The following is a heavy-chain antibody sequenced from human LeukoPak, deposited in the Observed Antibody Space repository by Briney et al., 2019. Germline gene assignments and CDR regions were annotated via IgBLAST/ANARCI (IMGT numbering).Heavy chain of an antibody. CDR2: ISGSGGST. V-gene: IGHV3-23*01. CDR1: GFTFSSYA. CDR3: AGPHITIFYY. Sequence: GGSLRLSCAASGFTFSSYAMSWGRQAPGEGLEWVSAISGSGGSTYYADSVKGRFTISRDNSKNTLYLQMNSLRAEDTAVYYCAGPHITIFYYWGQGTLVTVSS. J-gene: IGHJ4*02. D-gene: IGHD3-3*01.